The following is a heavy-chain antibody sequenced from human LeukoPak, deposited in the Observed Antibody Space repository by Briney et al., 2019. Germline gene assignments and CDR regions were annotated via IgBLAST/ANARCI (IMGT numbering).Heavy chain of an antibody. CDR2: IWYDGSNK. CDR3: ARDHHTITDYYYGMDV. D-gene: IGHD1-14*01. J-gene: IGHJ6*04. CDR1: GFTFSSYG. Sequence: GRSLRLSCAASGFTFSSYGMHWVRQAPGKGLEWVAVIWYDGSNKYYADSVKGRFTISRDNSKNTLYLHMNSLRAEDTAVYYCARDHHTITDYYYGMDVWGKGTTVTVSS. V-gene: IGHV3-33*01.